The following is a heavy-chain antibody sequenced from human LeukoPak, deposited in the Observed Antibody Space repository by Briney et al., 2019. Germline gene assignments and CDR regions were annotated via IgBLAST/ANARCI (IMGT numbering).Heavy chain of an antibody. D-gene: IGHD2-15*01. Sequence: SETLSLTCAVYGGSFSGYYWSWIRQPPGKGLEWIGEINYSGSTNYNPSLKSRVTISVDTSKNQFSLKLSSVTAADTAVYYCASEKRGNFDYWGQGTLVTVSS. CDR3: ASEKRGNFDY. V-gene: IGHV4-34*01. CDR1: GGSFSGYY. CDR2: INYSGST. J-gene: IGHJ4*02.